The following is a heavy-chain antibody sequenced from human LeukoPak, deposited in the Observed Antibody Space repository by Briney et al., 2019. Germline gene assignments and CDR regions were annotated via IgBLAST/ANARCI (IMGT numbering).Heavy chain of an antibody. CDR3: AKKSVAVQTSGGVGYFDY. V-gene: IGHV3-23*01. CDR2: ISGSGGST. Sequence: GGSLRLSCAASGFTFGSYAMSWVRQAPGKGLEWVSVISGSGGSTYYADSVKGRFTISRDNSKNTLYLQMNSLRAEDTAVYYCAKKSVAVQTSGGVGYFDYWGQGTLVTVSS. CDR1: GFTFGSYA. D-gene: IGHD5/OR15-5a*01. J-gene: IGHJ4*02.